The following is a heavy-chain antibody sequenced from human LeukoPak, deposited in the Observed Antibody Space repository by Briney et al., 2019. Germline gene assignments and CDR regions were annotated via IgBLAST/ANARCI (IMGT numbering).Heavy chain of an antibody. D-gene: IGHD3-22*01. CDR1: GYTFTSYA. CDR3: ARGSEIVVVMPFDY. V-gene: IGHV1-3*01. Sequence: ASVKVSCKASGYTFTSYAMHWVRQAPGQRLEWMGWINAGNGNTKYSQKLQGRVTMTTDTSTSAAYMELRSLRSDDTAVYYCARGSEIVVVMPFDYWGQGTLVTVSS. J-gene: IGHJ4*02. CDR2: INAGNGNT.